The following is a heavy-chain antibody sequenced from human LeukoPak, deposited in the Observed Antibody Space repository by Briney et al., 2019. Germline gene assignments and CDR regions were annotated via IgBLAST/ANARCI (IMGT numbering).Heavy chain of an antibody. CDR3: ASLTVGATGFDY. CDR2: ISYDGSNK. D-gene: IGHD1-26*01. J-gene: IGHJ4*02. Sequence: GGSLRLSCAASGFTFSSYAMHWVRQAPGKGLEWVAVISYDGSNKYYADSVKGRFTISRDNSKNTLYLLMNSLRAEDTAVYYCASLTVGATGFDYWGQGTLVTVSS. CDR1: GFTFSSYA. V-gene: IGHV3-30*04.